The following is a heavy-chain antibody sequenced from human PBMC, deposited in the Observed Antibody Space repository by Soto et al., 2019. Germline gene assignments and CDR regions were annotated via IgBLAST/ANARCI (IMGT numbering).Heavy chain of an antibody. D-gene: IGHD2-21*02. J-gene: IGHJ4*02. CDR2: MNPNSGNT. V-gene: IGHV1-8*02. CDR1: GYTFTTYD. Sequence: GASVKVSCKASGYTFTTYDISWVRQATGQGLEWMGRMNPNSGNTGYAQKFQGRVTMTRNTSISTAYMELSSLRSEDTAVYYCARDHHGDYSSDYWGQGTLVTVSS. CDR3: ARDHHGDYSSDY.